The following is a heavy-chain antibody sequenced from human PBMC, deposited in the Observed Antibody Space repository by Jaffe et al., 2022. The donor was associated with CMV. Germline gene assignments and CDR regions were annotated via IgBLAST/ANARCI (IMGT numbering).Heavy chain of an antibody. V-gene: IGHV4-39*01. J-gene: IGHJ4*02. Sequence: QLQLQESGPGLVKPSETLSLTCTVSGGSISSSSYYWGWIRQPPGKGLEWIGSIYYSGSTYYNPSLKSRVTISVDTSKNQFSLKLSSVTAADTAVYYCARLWDYGDSCFDYWGQGTLVTVSS. CDR2: IYYSGST. D-gene: IGHD4-17*01. CDR1: GGSISSSSYY. CDR3: ARLWDYGDSCFDY.